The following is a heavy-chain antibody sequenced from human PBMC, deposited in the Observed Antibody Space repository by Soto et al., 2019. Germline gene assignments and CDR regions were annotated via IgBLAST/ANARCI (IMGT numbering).Heavy chain of an antibody. J-gene: IGHJ6*02. V-gene: IGHV5-10-1*01. CDR2: IDPSDSYS. D-gene: IGHD3-3*02. CDR1: GYNFTTFW. CDR3: ARHFPLPTDLQFYYYYYYGVDV. Sequence: LKISCKASGYNFTTFWISWMRQVPGKGLEWMGRIDPSDSYSNYSPSFQGHITISADKSINTAYLHFSNLKASDTAVYYCARHFPLPTDLQFYYYYYYGVDVWGHGTAVTVSS.